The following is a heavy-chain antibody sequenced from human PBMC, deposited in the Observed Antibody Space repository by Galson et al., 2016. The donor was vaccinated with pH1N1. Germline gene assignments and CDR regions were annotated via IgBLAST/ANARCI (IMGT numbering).Heavy chain of an antibody. CDR1: GYSFIVHY. J-gene: IGHJ5*02. Sequence: SVKVSCKAFGYSFIVHYMHWVRQAPGHGLEWMGWINPNSGDTKYAQNFQGRVTLTRDTSINTAYMELSSLTSDDTAVYYCATGSGNSWFDPWGQGTLVTVSS. CDR2: INPNSGDT. CDR3: ATGSGNSWFDP. V-gene: IGHV1-2*02. D-gene: IGHD3-10*01.